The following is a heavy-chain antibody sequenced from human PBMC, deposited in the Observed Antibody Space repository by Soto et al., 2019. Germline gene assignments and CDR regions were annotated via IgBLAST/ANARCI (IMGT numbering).Heavy chain of an antibody. J-gene: IGHJ6*03. CDR3: ARETREVVVAATHYYYYYMDV. CDR2: ISSNGGST. Sequence: GGSLRLSCAASGFTFSSYAMHWVRQAPGKGLEYVSAISSNGGSTYYANSLKGRFTISRDNSKNTLYLQMGSLRAEDMAVYYCARETREVVVAATHYYYYYMDVWGKGTTVTVSS. V-gene: IGHV3-64*01. CDR1: GFTFSSYA. D-gene: IGHD2-15*01.